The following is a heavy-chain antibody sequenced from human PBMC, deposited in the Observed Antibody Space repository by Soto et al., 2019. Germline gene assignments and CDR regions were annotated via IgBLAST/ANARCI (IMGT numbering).Heavy chain of an antibody. CDR2: IYPGDSDT. CDR1: GYSFTSYW. D-gene: IGHD2-2*01. J-gene: IGHJ5*02. Sequence: GESLKISCKSSGYSFTSYWIAWVRQMPGKGLEWMGIIYPGDSDTRYSPSFQGQVTISVDKSISTAYLQWSSLKASDTAIYYCAKRGKESTRSFWFDPWGQGTLVTVSS. V-gene: IGHV5-51*01. CDR3: AKRGKESTRSFWFDP.